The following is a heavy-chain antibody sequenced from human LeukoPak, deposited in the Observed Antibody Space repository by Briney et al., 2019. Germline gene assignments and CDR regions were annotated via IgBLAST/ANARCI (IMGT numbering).Heavy chain of an antibody. V-gene: IGHV3-30*02. CDR1: GFTFSSYG. CDR2: IRYDGSNK. D-gene: IGHD3-22*01. J-gene: IGHJ4*02. Sequence: GGSLRLSCAASGFTFSSYGMHWVRQAPGKGLEWVAFIRYDGSNKYYADSVKGRFTISRDNSKNTLYLQMNSLRAEDTAVYYCAKDLTYHYYDSSGYGYYFDYWGQGTLVTVSS. CDR3: AKDLTYHYYDSSGYGYYFDY.